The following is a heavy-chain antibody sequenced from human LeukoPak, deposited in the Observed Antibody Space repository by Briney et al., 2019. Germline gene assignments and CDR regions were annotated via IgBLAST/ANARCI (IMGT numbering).Heavy chain of an antibody. V-gene: IGHV1-8*02. CDR2: MNPNSGNT. CDR1: GGTFSSYA. J-gene: IGHJ5*02. Sequence: GASVKVSCKASGGTFSSYAISWVRQAPGQGLEWMGWMNPNSGNTGYAQKFQGRVTMTRNTSISTAYMELSSLRSEDTAVYYCARADYYGSGSSIRRKFDPWGQGTLVTVSS. CDR3: ARADYYGSGSSIRRKFDP. D-gene: IGHD3-10*01.